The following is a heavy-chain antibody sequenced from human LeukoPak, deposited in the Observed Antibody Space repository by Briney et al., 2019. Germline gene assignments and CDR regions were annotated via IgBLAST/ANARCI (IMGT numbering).Heavy chain of an antibody. Sequence: RASVKVSCKVSGYTLTELSMHWVRQAPGQGLEWMGRIIPILGIANYAQKFQGRVTITADKSTSTAYMELSSLRSEDTAVYYCARLSIAAQPTYYYYGMDVWGQGTTVTVSS. CDR2: IIPILGIA. CDR3: ARLSIAAQPTYYYYGMDV. D-gene: IGHD6-6*01. J-gene: IGHJ6*02. CDR1: GYTLTELS. V-gene: IGHV1-69*02.